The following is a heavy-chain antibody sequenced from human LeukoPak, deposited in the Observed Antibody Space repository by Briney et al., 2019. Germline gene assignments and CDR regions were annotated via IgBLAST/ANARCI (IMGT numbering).Heavy chain of an antibody. CDR2: INPNSGGT. V-gene: IGHV1-2*04. Sequence: GASVNVSCTASGYTFTGYYMHWVRQAPGQGLEWMGWINPNSGGTNYAQKFQGWVTMTRDTSISTAYMELSRLRSDDTAVYYCAREGSWVSSSYYYYYGMDVWGQGTTVTVSS. D-gene: IGHD6-6*01. J-gene: IGHJ6*02. CDR1: GYTFTGYY. CDR3: AREGSWVSSSYYYYYGMDV.